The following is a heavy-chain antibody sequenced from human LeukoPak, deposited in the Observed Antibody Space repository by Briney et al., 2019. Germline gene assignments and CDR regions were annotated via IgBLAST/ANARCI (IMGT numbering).Heavy chain of an antibody. CDR2: MNPNSGNT. V-gene: IGHV1-8*03. J-gene: IGHJ6*03. CDR3: ARGPDIALIESYMDV. D-gene: IGHD2-8*01. CDR1: GYTFTSYD. Sequence: ASVKVSCKASGYTFTSYDINWVRQATGQGLEWMGWMNPNSGNTGYAQKFQGRVTITADESTSTAYMELSSLRSEDTAVYYCARGPDIALIESYMDVWGKGTTVTVSS.